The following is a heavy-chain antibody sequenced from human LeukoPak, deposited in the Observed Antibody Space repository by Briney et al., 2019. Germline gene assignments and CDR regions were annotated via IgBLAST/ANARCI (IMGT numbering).Heavy chain of an antibody. CDR1: GFTFSDYY. V-gene: IGHV3-11*01. D-gene: IGHD6-6*01. Sequence: TGGSLRLSCAASGFTFSDYYMSWIRQAPGKGLEWVSYISSSGSTIYYADSVKGRFTISRDNAKNSLYLQMNSLRAEDTAVYYCARGPRAIAARRRYYFDYWGQGTLVTVSS. J-gene: IGHJ4*02. CDR2: ISSSGSTI. CDR3: ARGPRAIAARRRYYFDY.